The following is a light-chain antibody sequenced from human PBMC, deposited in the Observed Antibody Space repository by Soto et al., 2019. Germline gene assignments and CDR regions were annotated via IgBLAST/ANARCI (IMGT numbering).Light chain of an antibody. CDR3: QQYGNLPLT. J-gene: IGKJ4*01. CDR1: QTITT. CDR2: RVS. V-gene: IGKV3-20*01. Sequence: EIVLTQSPGTLSLSPGESATLSCRASQTITTLAWYQRKPGQAPRLLIYRVSSRATGVPDRFSGSGSGTDYTLTISRLEPEDFAVYYCQQYGNLPLTFGGGTKVDIK.